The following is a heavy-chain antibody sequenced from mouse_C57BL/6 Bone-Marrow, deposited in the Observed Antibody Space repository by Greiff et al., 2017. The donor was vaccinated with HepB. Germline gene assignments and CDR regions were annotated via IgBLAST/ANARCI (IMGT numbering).Heavy chain of an antibody. Sequence: EVMLVESGGGLVQPGGSLSLSCAASGFTFTDYYMSWVRQPPGKALEWLGFIRNKANGYTTEYSASVKGRFTISRDNSQSILYLQMNALRAEDSATYYSARFYYDYDYYAMDYWGQGTSVTVSS. CDR1: GFTFTDYY. D-gene: IGHD2-4*01. J-gene: IGHJ4*01. CDR2: IRNKANGYTT. CDR3: ARFYYDYDYYAMDY. V-gene: IGHV7-3*01.